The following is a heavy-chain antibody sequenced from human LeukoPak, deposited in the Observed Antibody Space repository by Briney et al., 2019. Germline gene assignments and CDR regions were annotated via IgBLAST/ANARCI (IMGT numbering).Heavy chain of an antibody. J-gene: IGHJ4*02. V-gene: IGHV3-7*04. Sequence: GGSLRLSCAASGFTFSSYWMSWVRQAPGKGLEWVANIKQDGSEKQYVDSVKGRIAISRDNAENSLYLQVNRLKAEDTAVYYCGRFTRSGDSVYWGQGTLVTVSS. CDR1: GFTFSSYW. D-gene: IGHD7-27*01. CDR2: IKQDGSEK. CDR3: GRFTRSGDSVY.